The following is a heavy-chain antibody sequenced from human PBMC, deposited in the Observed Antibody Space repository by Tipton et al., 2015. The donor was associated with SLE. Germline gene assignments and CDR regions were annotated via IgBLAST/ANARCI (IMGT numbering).Heavy chain of an antibody. CDR2: IHHSGGT. D-gene: IGHD3-10*01. Sequence: TLSLTCAVSGGSIISNNWWSWVRQPPGKGLEWIGEIHHSGGTNYNPSLRSRVTISIDTSKNQFSLKLSSVTAADTAVYYCARGHYYYGSGSYLNWFDPWGQGTLVTVSS. CDR1: GGSIISNNW. J-gene: IGHJ5*02. V-gene: IGHV4-4*02. CDR3: ARGHYYYGSGSYLNWFDP.